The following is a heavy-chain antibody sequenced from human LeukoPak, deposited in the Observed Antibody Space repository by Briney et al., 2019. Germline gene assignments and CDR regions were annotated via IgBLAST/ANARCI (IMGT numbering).Heavy chain of an antibody. CDR2: INHSGST. V-gene: IGHV4-34*01. CDR1: GGSFSGYY. Sequence: SETLSLTCAVYGGSFSGYYWSWIRQPPGKGLEWIGEINHSGSTNYNPSLKSRVTISVDTSKNQFSLKLSSVTAADTAVYYCARGRRNYYGSGIQSDYWGQGTLVTVSS. D-gene: IGHD3-10*01. J-gene: IGHJ4*02. CDR3: ARGRRNYYGSGIQSDY.